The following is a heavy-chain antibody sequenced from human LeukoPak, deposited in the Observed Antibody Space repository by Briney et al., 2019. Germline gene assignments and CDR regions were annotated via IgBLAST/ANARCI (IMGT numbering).Heavy chain of an antibody. J-gene: IGHJ4*02. CDR1: EFTFSNFW. Sequence: GGSLRLSCSASEFTFSNFWMSWVRQAPGKGPEWVANIKQDGSEKYYVDSVKGRFTISRDNAKNSLYLQMNSLRAEDTAVYYCARGGTIFGEVYFDYWGQGTLVTVSS. CDR2: IKQDGSEK. V-gene: IGHV3-7*01. CDR3: ARGGTIFGEVYFDY. D-gene: IGHD3-3*01.